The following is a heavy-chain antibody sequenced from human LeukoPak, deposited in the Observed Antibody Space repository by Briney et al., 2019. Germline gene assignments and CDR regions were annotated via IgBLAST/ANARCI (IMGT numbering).Heavy chain of an antibody. V-gene: IGHV1-69*06. CDR3: ARGQDYGDYEYYFDY. D-gene: IGHD4-17*01. J-gene: IGHJ4*02. CDR1: GGTFSSYA. Sequence: ASVKVSCKASGGTFSSYAISWVRQAPGQGLEWMGGIIPIFGTANYAQKFQGRVTITADKSTSTAYMELSSLRSEDTAVYYCARGQDYGDYEYYFDYWGQGTLVTVSS. CDR2: IIPIFGTA.